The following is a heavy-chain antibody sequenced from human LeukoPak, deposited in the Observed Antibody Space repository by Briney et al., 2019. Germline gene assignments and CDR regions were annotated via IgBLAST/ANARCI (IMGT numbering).Heavy chain of an antibody. CDR3: ARNYYNSSGYYPFDY. CDR1: GFTVSSNY. CDR2: IYSGSST. V-gene: IGHV3-53*01. D-gene: IGHD3-22*01. J-gene: IGHJ4*02. Sequence: PGGSLRLSCAASGFTVSSNYMSWVRQAPGEGLEWVSVIYSGSSTNYADSVKGRFTISRDNSKNTLYLQMNSLRAEDTAIYYCARNYYNSSGYYPFDYWGQGTLVTVSS.